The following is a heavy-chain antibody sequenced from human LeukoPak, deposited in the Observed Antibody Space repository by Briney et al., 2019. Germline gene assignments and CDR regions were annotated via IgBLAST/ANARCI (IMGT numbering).Heavy chain of an antibody. CDR1: GFTFNNYA. D-gene: IGHD4-17*01. V-gene: IGHV3-21*04. Sequence: GGSLRLSCAASGFTFNNYAMHWVRQAPGKGLEWVSSISSSGSSIYYADSLRGRFTISRDNAKNSLFLQMHSLRAEDTAVYYCATLTTVTHDAFDIWGHGTMVTVSS. J-gene: IGHJ3*02. CDR3: ATLTTVTHDAFDI. CDR2: ISSSGSSI.